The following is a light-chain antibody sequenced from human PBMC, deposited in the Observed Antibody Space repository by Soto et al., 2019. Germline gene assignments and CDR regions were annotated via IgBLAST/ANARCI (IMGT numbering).Light chain of an antibody. J-gene: IGKJ4*01. CDR1: QSVSSN. CDR2: GAS. CDR3: QHYNNWPPST. V-gene: IGKV3-15*01. Sequence: EIVMTQSPATLSVSPGERATLSCRASQSVSSNLAWYQQKPGQAPGLLIYGASTRATGIPARFSGSGSGTEFTLTISSLQSEDFEVYYCQHYNNWPPSTFGGGTKVEIK.